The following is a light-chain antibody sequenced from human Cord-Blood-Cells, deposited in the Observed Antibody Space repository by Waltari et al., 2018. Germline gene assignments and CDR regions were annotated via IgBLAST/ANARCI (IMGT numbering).Light chain of an antibody. V-gene: IGKV3-15*01. CDR3: QQYNNWPPWT. J-gene: IGKJ1*01. Sequence: EIVMTQPPATLSVSPGERAILPCRASQSVSSNLAWYQQKPGQAPRLLIYGASTRATGIPARFSGSGSGTEFTLTISSLQSEDFAVYYCQQYNNWPPWTFGQGTKVEIK. CDR1: QSVSSN. CDR2: GAS.